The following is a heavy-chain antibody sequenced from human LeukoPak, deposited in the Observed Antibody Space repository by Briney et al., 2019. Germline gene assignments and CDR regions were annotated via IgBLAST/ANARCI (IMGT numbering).Heavy chain of an antibody. V-gene: IGHV3-43*01. Sequence: GGSLRLSCAASGFIFDDYTMHWVRQVPGKGLEWVSLISWDGGSTSYADSVKDRFTISRDNSKNRLYLQMNSLRTEDTALYYCARGYRSAGSCYPEEGYYGMDVWGQGTTVTVSS. CDR3: ARGYRSAGSCYPEEGYYGMDV. CDR2: ISWDGGST. CDR1: GFIFDDYT. J-gene: IGHJ6*02. D-gene: IGHD2-15*01.